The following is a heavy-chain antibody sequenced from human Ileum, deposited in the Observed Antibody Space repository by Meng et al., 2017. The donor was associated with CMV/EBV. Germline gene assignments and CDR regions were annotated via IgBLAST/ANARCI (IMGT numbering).Heavy chain of an antibody. CDR3: ARAKQAAENFDS. Sequence: QVELKESGPRLVKHSDTLSLTCTVSGASISSGDYYWTWIRQPPGKGLEWIGYIYYTGATYYRPSLESRIVISSDTSKNHFSLTLTSVTAADTAVYLCARAKQAAENFDSWGQGTLVTVSS. V-gene: IGHV4-30-4*08. CDR1: GASISSGDYY. D-gene: IGHD6-13*01. CDR2: IYYTGAT. J-gene: IGHJ4*02.